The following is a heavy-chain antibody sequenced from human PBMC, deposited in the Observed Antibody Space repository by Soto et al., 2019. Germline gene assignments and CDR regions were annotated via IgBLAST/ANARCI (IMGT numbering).Heavy chain of an antibody. Sequence: GSLRLSCAASEFTFSNYAMSWVRQAPGKGLEWVSAISYGGGTTYYADSVKGRFTISRDNSKNTLYLQMNSLRAEDTAVYYCAKNPGYYYDSTGYHFDYWGQGTLVTVSP. CDR3: AKNPGYYYDSTGYHFDY. CDR1: EFTFSNYA. D-gene: IGHD3-22*01. CDR2: ISYGGGTT. V-gene: IGHV3-23*01. J-gene: IGHJ4*02.